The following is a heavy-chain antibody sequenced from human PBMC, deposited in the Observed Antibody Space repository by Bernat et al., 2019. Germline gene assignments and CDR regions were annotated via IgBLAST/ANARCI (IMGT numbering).Heavy chain of an antibody. J-gene: IGHJ4*02. V-gene: IGHV3-30*18. CDR3: AKDRHIVGSTSPDY. D-gene: IGHD1-26*01. CDR1: GFTFSNSG. Sequence: QVQLVESGGGVVQPGMSLRLSCAASGFTFSNSGIHWVRQAPGKGLEWVAVISYDGKNKYYVDPVKGRFSISRDNSKDTVFLQRNNLGAEDTAVYYCAKDRHIVGSTSPDYWGQGTLVTVSS. CDR2: ISYDGKNK.